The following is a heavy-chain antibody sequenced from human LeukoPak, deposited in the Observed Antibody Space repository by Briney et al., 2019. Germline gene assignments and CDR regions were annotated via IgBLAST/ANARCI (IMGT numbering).Heavy chain of an antibody. CDR1: GFTFSSYA. V-gene: IGHV3-23*01. J-gene: IGHJ3*02. Sequence: GGSLRLSCAASGFTFSSYAMSWVRQAPGKGLEGVSAISGSVGRTYYADSVKGRVTISRDNSKNTLYLQMNSLRAEDTAVYYCAKLGGSTSCCDAFDIWGQGTMVTVSS. CDR3: AKLGGSTSCCDAFDI. D-gene: IGHD2-2*01. CDR2: ISGSVGRT.